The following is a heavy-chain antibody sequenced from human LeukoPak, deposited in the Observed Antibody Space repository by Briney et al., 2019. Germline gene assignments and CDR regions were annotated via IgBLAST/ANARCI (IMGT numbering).Heavy chain of an antibody. J-gene: IGHJ4*02. CDR2: IYYSGST. CDR1: GGSIDSYY. V-gene: IGHV4-59*01. D-gene: IGHD6-13*01. CDR3: ARVTGYMAEDYFDY. Sequence: PSETLSLTCTVSGGSIDSYYWSWIRQPPGKGLEWIGYIYYSGSTNYNPSLKSRVTISVDTSKNQFSLRLSSVTAADTAVYYCARVTGYMAEDYFDYWGQGTLITVSS.